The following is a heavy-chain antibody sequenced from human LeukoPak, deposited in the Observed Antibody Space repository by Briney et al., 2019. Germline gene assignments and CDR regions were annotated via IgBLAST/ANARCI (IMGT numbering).Heavy chain of an antibody. J-gene: IGHJ5*02. D-gene: IGHD5-18*01. CDR1: GFTFSGSA. V-gene: IGHV3-73*01. CDR3: ARDGSYSYGFDLKGFDP. CDR2: IRSKANSYAT. Sequence: GGSLRLSCAASGFTFSGSAMHWVRQASGKGLEWVGRIRSKANSYATAYAASVKGRFTISRDDSKNTAYLQMNSLKTEDTAVYYCARDGSYSYGFDLKGFDPWGQGTLVTVSS.